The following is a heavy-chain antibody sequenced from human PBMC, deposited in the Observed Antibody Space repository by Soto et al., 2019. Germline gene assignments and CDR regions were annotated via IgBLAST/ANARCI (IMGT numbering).Heavy chain of an antibody. CDR2: IYSDGGT. V-gene: IGHV3-66*01. CDR3: ATRMTTAPY. CDR1: GFTVSNNY. D-gene: IGHD4-17*01. J-gene: IGHJ4*02. Sequence: PGGSLRLSCAASGFTVSNNYLSWVRQAPGKGPQWVSLIYSDGGTDYADSVKGRFTISRDNSKNTLYLQMNSLKAEDTAIYYCATRMTTAPYWGQGTQVTVSS.